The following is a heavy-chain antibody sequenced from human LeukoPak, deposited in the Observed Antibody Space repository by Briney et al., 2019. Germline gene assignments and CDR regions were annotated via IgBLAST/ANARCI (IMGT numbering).Heavy chain of an antibody. CDR3: AKGSSAWNEVFHFDY. CDR2: ISPSGDIT. Sequence: GGSLRLSCAASGFTFTTHGINWVRQAPGKGLEWVSAISPSGDITYYADSVKGRFTISRDNAKNSLYLQMNSLRAEDMALYYCAKGSSAWNEVFHFDYWGQGTLVTVSS. D-gene: IGHD6-19*01. J-gene: IGHJ4*02. CDR1: GFTFTTHG. V-gene: IGHV3-23*01.